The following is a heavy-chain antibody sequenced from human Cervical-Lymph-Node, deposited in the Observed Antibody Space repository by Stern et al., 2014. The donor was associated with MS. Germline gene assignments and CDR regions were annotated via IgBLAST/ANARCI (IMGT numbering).Heavy chain of an antibody. V-gene: IGHV4-61*02. Sequence: QVQLQESGPGLVKPSQTLSLTCTVSGGSISSGSYYWSWIRQPAGKGLEWIGRIYTSGSTNYNPSPTSRVTISVDTSKNQFSLKLSSVTAADTAVYYCARDCRLRYFDNYGMDVWGQGTTVTVSS. CDR2: IYTSGST. CDR1: GGSISSGSYY. D-gene: IGHD3-9*01. CDR3: ARDCRLRYFDNYGMDV. J-gene: IGHJ6*02.